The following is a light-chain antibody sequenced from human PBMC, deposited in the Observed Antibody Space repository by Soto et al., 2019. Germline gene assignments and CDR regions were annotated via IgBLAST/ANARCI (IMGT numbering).Light chain of an antibody. V-gene: IGKV3-20*01. Sequence: EIVLTQSPGTLSLSPGERATLSCRASQSVSSSYLAWYQQKPGQAPRLLIYGASSRATGIPDRFSGSGSGTDFPLTISRLEPEDVAVYSCQQYAGSPWTFGQGTKVEIK. J-gene: IGKJ1*01. CDR3: QQYAGSPWT. CDR1: QSVSSSY. CDR2: GAS.